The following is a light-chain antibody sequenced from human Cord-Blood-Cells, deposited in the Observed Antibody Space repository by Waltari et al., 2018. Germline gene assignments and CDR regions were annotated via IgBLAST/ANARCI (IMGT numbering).Light chain of an antibody. Sequence: QSALTQPASVSGSPGQSITISCPGTSSDVGGYTYVSWYQPHPGKAPKLMIYDVSNRPSGVSNRFSGSKSGNTASLTISGLQAEDEADYYCSSYTSSSTYVFGTGTKVTVL. J-gene: IGLJ1*01. V-gene: IGLV2-14*03. CDR2: DVS. CDR3: SSYTSSSTYV. CDR1: SSDVGGYTY.